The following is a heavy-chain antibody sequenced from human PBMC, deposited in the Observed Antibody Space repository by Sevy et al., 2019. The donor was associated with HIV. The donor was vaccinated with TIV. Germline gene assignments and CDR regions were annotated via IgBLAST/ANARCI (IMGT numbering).Heavy chain of an antibody. D-gene: IGHD1-26*01. CDR1: GFTFDDYT. V-gene: IGHV3-49*04. CDR2: IRSKAYGGTT. J-gene: IGHJ6*02. CDR3: TRVEGAADWGMDV. Sequence: GGSLRLSCRASGFTFDDYTMSWVRQAPGKGLEWVAFIRSKAYGGTTEYAASVKGRFTISRDESKSIAYLQMISLKTEDTAVYYCTRVEGAADWGMDVWGQGTTVTVSS.